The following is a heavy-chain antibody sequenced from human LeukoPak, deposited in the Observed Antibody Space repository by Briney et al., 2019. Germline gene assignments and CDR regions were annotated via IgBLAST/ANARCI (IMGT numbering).Heavy chain of an antibody. Sequence: GGSLRLSCAASGFTFSSYSMNWVRQAPGKGLEWVSAISGSGGSTYYADSVKGRFTISRDNSKNTLYLQMNSLRAEDTAVYYCNYGSGSYDNWGQGTLVTVSS. CDR3: NYGSGSYDN. CDR1: GFTFSSYS. J-gene: IGHJ4*02. CDR2: ISGSGGST. D-gene: IGHD3-10*01. V-gene: IGHV3-23*01.